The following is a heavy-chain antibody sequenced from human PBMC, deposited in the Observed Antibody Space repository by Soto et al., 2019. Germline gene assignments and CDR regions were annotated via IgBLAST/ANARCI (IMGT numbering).Heavy chain of an antibody. CDR1: GGSFSGYY. CDR2: IKQDGSEK. J-gene: IGHJ6*02. V-gene: IGHV3-7*01. Sequence: PSETLSLTCAVYGGSFSGYYWSWIRQPPGKGLEWVANIKQDGSEKYYVDSVKGRFTISRDNAKNSLYLQMNSLRAEDTAVYYCARDRYSYYDFWSGSLPYYYYGMDVWGQGTTVTVS. D-gene: IGHD3-3*01. CDR3: ARDRYSYYDFWSGSLPYYYYGMDV.